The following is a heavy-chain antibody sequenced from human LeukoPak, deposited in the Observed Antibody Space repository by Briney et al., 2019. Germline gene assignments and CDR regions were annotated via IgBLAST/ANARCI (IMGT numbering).Heavy chain of an antibody. Sequence: GGSLRLSCGASGFTISRYWMSWVRQAPGKGLEWVANIKQDGSERTYVDSVKGRFTISRDNAKNSLYLQMNSLRVEDTAMYYCARDGGTDWYDPWGQGTWSPSPQ. CDR3: ARDGGTDWYDP. V-gene: IGHV3-7*01. CDR2: IKQDGSER. CDR1: GFTISRYW. J-gene: IGHJ5*02. D-gene: IGHD1-1*01.